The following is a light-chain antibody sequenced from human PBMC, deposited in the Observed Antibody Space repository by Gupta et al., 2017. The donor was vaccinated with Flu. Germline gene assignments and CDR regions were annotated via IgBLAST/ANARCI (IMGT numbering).Light chain of an antibody. CDR2: EGS. J-gene: IGLJ7*01. CDR3: CSYAGFAV. CDR1: SSDVGSYNL. V-gene: IGLV2-23*01. Sequence: QSALPQPASVSGSPGQSITISCTGTSSDVGSYNLVSWYQLHPGKAPKLTIYEGSKRPSGVSNRFSCSKSGNTASLTISGLQAEDEADYYCCSYAGFAVFGGGTQLTVL.